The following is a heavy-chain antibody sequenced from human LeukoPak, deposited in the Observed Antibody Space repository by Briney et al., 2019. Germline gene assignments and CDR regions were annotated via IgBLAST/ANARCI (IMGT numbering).Heavy chain of an antibody. CDR1: GFTFTNAW. V-gene: IGHV3-15*07. D-gene: IGHD1-20*01. J-gene: IGHJ4*02. Sequence: GGSLRLSCAASGFTFTNAWMNWVRQAPGKGLEWVGRIKSKADGEIIDYAAPVKGRFTFSRDDSKNMLYLQMNSLKSEDTAVYYCSTLTSRGLSDSWGQGTLVTVSS. CDR3: STLTSRGLSDS. CDR2: IKSKADGEII.